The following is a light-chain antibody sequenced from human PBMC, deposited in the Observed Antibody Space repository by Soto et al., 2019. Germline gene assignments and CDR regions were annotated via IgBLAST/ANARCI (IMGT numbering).Light chain of an antibody. V-gene: IGLV2-8*01. CDR2: EVS. CDR1: SSDVGGYNY. J-gene: IGLJ1*01. Sequence: QSVLTQPPSASGSPGQSVTISCTGTSSDVGGYNYVSWYQQHPGKAPKLMIYEVSKRPSGVPDRFSGSKSGNTASLTVSGLQAEDAADYYCSSYAGSNNFGVFGTGTKGTVL. CDR3: SSYAGSNNFGV.